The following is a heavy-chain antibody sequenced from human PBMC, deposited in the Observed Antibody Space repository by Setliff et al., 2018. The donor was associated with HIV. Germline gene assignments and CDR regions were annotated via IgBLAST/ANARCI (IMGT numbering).Heavy chain of an antibody. CDR2: IYSGGST. J-gene: IGHJ4*02. D-gene: IGHD3-22*01. Sequence: GVLRLSCVASGFTVSSYYMSWVRQAPGKGLEWVSTIYSGGSTYHADSVKGRFTLSRDTSKNTLFLQMNSLRPEDTAVYYCARVRLYSSALDYWGQGTLVTVSS. V-gene: IGHV3-66*02. CDR3: ARVRLYSSALDY. CDR1: GFTVSSYY.